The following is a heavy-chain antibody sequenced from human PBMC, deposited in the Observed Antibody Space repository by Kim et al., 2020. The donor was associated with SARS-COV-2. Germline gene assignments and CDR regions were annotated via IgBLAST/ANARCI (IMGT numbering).Heavy chain of an antibody. CDR3: AKGYSSSPGGMDG. Sequence: GGSLRLSCAASGFTFSSYAMSWVRQAPGKGLEWVSVIYSGGSSTDYADSVKGRFTISRDNSKNTLYLQMNSLRAEDTAVYYCAKGYSSSPGGMDGWGHGTTGTVS. CDR2: IYSGGSST. V-gene: IGHV3-23*03. CDR1: GFTFSSYA. J-gene: IGHJ6*02. D-gene: IGHD6-13*01.